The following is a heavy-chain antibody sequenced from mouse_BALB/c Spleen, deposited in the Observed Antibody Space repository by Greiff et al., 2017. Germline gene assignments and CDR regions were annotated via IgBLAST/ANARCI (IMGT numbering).Heavy chain of an antibody. V-gene: IGHV1-69*01. CDR2: IDTSDSYT. Sequence: VQLQQPGAELVMPGASVKMSCKASGYTFTDYWMHWVKQRPGQGLEWIGAIDTSDSYTSYNQKFKGKATLTVDESSSTAYMQLSSLTSEDSAVYYCAVTGTFDYWGQGTTLTVSS. D-gene: IGHD4-1*01. CDR1: GYTFTDYW. CDR3: AVTGTFDY. J-gene: IGHJ2*01.